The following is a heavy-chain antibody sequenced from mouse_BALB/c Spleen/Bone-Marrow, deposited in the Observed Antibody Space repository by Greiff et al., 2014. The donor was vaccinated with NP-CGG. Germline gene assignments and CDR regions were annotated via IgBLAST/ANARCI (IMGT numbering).Heavy chain of an antibody. Sequence: EVQLQQSGAELVKPRASVKLSCTASGFNIKDTYMHWVKQRPEQGLEWIGRIDPANGNTKYDPKFQDKATITTDTSSNTAYLQLSSLTSEDTAVYYCARDDYGDYYALAYWGQGTLVTVSA. CDR3: ARDDYGDYYALAY. D-gene: IGHD2-4*01. CDR2: IDPANGNT. J-gene: IGHJ4*01. CDR1: GFNIKDTY. V-gene: IGHV14-3*02.